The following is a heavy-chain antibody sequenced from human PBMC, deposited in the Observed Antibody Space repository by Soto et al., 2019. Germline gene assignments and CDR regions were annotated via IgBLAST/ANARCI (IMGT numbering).Heavy chain of an antibody. D-gene: IGHD3-22*01. CDR2: IYPTDSDT. J-gene: IGHJ4*02. Sequence: GESLKISCSGSGYSFANYWIGWVRQMPGKGLEWMGIIYPTDSDTRYSPSFQGQVTISADKSISTAYLQWNSLKASDTAIYFCARGDTSDYSTATPADYWGQGTLVTV. V-gene: IGHV5-51*01. CDR3: ARGDTSDYSTATPADY. CDR1: GYSFANYW.